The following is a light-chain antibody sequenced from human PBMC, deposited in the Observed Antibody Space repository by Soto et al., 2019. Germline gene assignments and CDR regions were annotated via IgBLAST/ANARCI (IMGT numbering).Light chain of an antibody. Sequence: SYELTQPPSVSVSPGQTASITCSGDKLGDKYACWYQQKPGQSPVLVIYQDSKRPSGIPERFSGSNSGNTATLTISGTQAMDEADYYCQAWDSSTRVFGTGTKVTVL. J-gene: IGLJ1*01. V-gene: IGLV3-1*01. CDR1: KLGDKY. CDR3: QAWDSSTRV. CDR2: QDS.